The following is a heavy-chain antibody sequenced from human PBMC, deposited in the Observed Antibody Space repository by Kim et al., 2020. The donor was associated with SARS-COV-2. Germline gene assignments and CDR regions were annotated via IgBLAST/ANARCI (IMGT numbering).Heavy chain of an antibody. CDR3: ARGHYYGSGMYYFDY. CDR1: GFTFSNYF. J-gene: IGHJ4*01. CDR2: ITNNGDYT. V-gene: IGHV3-64*01. D-gene: IGHD3-10*01. Sequence: GGSLRLSCAASGFTFSNYFMHWVRQAAGKGPEYVSSITNNGDYTYYVNSVKGRFAISRDNSKNTLYLHMGSLRAEDMAVYYCARGHYYGSGMYYFDYWG.